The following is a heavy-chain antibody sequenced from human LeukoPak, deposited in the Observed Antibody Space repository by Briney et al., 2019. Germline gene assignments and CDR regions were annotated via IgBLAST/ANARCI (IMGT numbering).Heavy chain of an antibody. CDR3: ARAPGSYSHPDY. D-gene: IGHD4-11*01. V-gene: IGHV1-2*02. Sequence: RASVKVSCKASGYTFTGYYMHWVRQAPGQGLEWMGWINPNSGGTNYAQKFQGRVTMTRDTSISTAYMELSRLRSDDTAVYYCARAPGSYSHPDYWGQGTLVTVSS. CDR1: GYTFTGYY. CDR2: INPNSGGT. J-gene: IGHJ4*02.